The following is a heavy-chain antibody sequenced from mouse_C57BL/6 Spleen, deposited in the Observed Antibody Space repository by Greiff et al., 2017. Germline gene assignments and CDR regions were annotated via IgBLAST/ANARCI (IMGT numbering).Heavy chain of an antibody. CDR1: GYTFTSYT. J-gene: IGHJ4*01. Sequence: QVQLQQSGAELARPGASVKMSCKASGYTFTSYTMHWVKQRPGQGLEWIGYINPSSGYTKYNQKFKDKATLTADKSSSTAYMQLSSLTSEDSAVYYCARGRAHYYGSSYEAMDYWGQGTSVTVSS. CDR3: ARGRAHYYGSSYEAMDY. V-gene: IGHV1-4*01. CDR2: INPSSGYT. D-gene: IGHD1-1*01.